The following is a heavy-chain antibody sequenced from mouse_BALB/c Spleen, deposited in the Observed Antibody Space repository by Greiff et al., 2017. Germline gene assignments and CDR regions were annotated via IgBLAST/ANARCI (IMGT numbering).Heavy chain of an antibody. D-gene: IGHD2-2*01. CDR1: GYTFTSYT. CDR3: ARSYYGSWFAY. V-gene: IGHV1-4*02. J-gene: IGHJ3*01. CDR2: INPSSGYT. Sequence: QVRLQQSAAELARPGASVKMSCKASGYTFTSYTMHWVKQRPGQGLEWIGYINPSSGYTEYNQKFKDKTTLTADKSSSTAYMQLSSLTSEDSAVYYCARSYYGSWFAYWGQGTLVTVSA.